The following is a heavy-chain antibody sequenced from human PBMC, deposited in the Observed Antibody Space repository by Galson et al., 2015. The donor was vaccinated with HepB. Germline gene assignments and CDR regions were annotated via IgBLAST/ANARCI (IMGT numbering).Heavy chain of an antibody. CDR3: ARRLGYCGGDCYSFDY. CDR1: GYTFTGHY. D-gene: IGHD2-21*02. CDR2: INPNSGGT. J-gene: IGHJ4*02. V-gene: IGHV1-2*06. Sequence: SVKVSCKASGYTFTGHYMHWVRQAPGQGLEWMGRINPNSGGTNYAQKFQDRVTMTRNTSISTAYMELSRVGSDDTAIYYSARRLGYCGGDCYSFDYWGQGTLVTVSS.